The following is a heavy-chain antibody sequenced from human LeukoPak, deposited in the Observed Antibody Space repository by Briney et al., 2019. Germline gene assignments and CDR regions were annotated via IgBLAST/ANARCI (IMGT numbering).Heavy chain of an antibody. D-gene: IGHD2-2*01. J-gene: IGHJ4*02. CDR1: GFTFEDYG. CDR2: INWNGGST. V-gene: IGHV3-20*04. CDR3: ARDSSSHYYFNY. Sequence: GGSLRLSCAASGFTFEDYGMNWVRQAPGKGLEGVSDINWNGGSTGYADSVKGRFTISRDNAKNSLYLQMNSLRAEDTALYYCARDSSSHYYFNYWRQGTLVTVSS.